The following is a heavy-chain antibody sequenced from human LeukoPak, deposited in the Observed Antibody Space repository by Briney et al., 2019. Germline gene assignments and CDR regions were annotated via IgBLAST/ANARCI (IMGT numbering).Heavy chain of an antibody. CDR1: GGTFSSYA. CDR2: IIPIFGTA. Sequence: SVKVSCKASGGTFSSYAISWVRQAPGQGLEWMGGIIPIFGTANYAQKFQGRVKITADESTSTAYMELSSLRSEDTAVYYCASSSGSYYTPYFDYWGQGTLVTVSS. J-gene: IGHJ4*02. CDR3: ASSSGSYYTPYFDY. D-gene: IGHD3-10*01. V-gene: IGHV1-69*13.